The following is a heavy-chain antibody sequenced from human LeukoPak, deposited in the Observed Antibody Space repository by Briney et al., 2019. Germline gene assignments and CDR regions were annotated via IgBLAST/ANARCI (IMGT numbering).Heavy chain of an antibody. CDR1: GYTLTELS. D-gene: IGHD3-10*01. Sequence: GASVKVSCEVSGYTLTELSMHWVRQTPGKGLEWMGGIIPIFGTANYAQKFQGRVTITADESTSTAYMELSSLRSEDTAVYYCARGPRGEYGLAFDYWGQGTLVTVSS. J-gene: IGHJ4*02. CDR2: IIPIFGTA. V-gene: IGHV1-69*13. CDR3: ARGPRGEYGLAFDY.